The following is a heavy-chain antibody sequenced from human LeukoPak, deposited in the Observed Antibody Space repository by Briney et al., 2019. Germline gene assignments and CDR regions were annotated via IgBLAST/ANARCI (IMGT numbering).Heavy chain of an antibody. CDR2: INPSGGST. Sequence: ASVKVSCKASGYTSTSYYMHWVRQAPGQGLEWMGIINPSGGSTSYAQKFQGRVTMTRDTSTSTVYMELSSLRSEDTAVYYCAREGPPGLGAVAFDYWGQGTLVTVSS. CDR1: GYTSTSYY. CDR3: AREGPPGLGAVAFDY. D-gene: IGHD6-19*01. J-gene: IGHJ4*02. V-gene: IGHV1-46*01.